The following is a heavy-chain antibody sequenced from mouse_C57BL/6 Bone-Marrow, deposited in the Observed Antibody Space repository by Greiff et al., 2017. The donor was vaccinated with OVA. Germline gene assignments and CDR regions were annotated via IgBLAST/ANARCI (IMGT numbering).Heavy chain of an antibody. CDR2: IGPNSGGT. D-gene: IGHD1-1*01. CDR3: ARSAPDYYGTSYWYFDV. CDR1: GYTFTSYW. J-gene: IGHJ1*03. Sequence: VQLQQPGAELVKPGASVKLSCKASGYTFTSYWMHWVQQRPGRGLEWIGKIGPNSGGTKYNEKFKSQATLTVDKPSSTAYLQLSSLTTEDSAVYYCARSAPDYYGTSYWYFDVWGTGITVTVSS. V-gene: IGHV1-72*01.